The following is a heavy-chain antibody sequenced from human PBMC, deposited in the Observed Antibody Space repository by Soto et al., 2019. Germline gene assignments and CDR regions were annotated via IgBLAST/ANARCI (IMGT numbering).Heavy chain of an antibody. CDR3: ARAKYDYVWGSYRPAFDY. Sequence: ETLSLTCAVYGGSFSGYYWSWIRQPPGKGLEWIGEINHSGSTNYNPSLKSRVTISVDTSKNQFSLKLSSVTAADTAVYYCARAKYDYVWGSYRPAFDYWGQGTLVTVSS. D-gene: IGHD3-16*02. J-gene: IGHJ4*02. CDR2: INHSGST. V-gene: IGHV4-34*01. CDR1: GGSFSGYY.